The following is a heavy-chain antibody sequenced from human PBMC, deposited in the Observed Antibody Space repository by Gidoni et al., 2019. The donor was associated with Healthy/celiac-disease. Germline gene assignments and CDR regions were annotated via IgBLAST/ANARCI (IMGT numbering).Heavy chain of an antibody. CDR2: INHSGST. V-gene: IGHV4-34*01. J-gene: IGHJ4*02. D-gene: IGHD3-3*01. Sequence: QVQLQQWGAELLTHSETLSLTCAVSGGSFSGYYWSWIRQPPGKGLEWIGEINHSGSTKYNPSLKSRVTISVDTSKNQFSLKLSSVTAAYTAVYYCARGDFWSGYYPDYWGQGTLVTVSS. CDR3: ARGDFWSGYYPDY. CDR1: GGSFSGYY.